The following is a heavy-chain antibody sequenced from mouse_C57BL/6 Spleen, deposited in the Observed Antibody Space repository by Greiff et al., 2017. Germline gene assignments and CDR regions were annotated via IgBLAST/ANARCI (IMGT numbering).Heavy chain of an antibody. V-gene: IGHV1-50*01. CDR3: ASGGNYDYAMGD. Sequence: QVQLQQPGAELVKPGASVKLSCKASGYTFTSYWMQWVKQRPGQGLEWIGEIDPSDSYTNYNQKFKGKATLTVDTSSSTAYMQLSSLTSEDSAVYYCASGGNYDYAMGDWGQVTSVTVSS. D-gene: IGHD2-1*01. J-gene: IGHJ4*01. CDR1: GYTFTSYW. CDR2: IDPSDSYT.